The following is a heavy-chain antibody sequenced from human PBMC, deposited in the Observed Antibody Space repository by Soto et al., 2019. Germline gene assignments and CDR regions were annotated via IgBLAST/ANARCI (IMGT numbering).Heavy chain of an antibody. CDR1: GFTFSSYA. J-gene: IGHJ4*02. V-gene: IGHV3-23*01. CDR3: ARDFRAGIYYGSGSSVDY. Sequence: EVHLLESGGGLVQPGGSLRLSCAASGFTFSSYAMSWVRQAPGKGLEWVSFISGSGGSTYYADSVKGRFTISRDNSENTLYLQMNSLRVEDTAIYYCARDFRAGIYYGSGSSVDYWGQGTLVTVSS. CDR2: ISGSGGST. D-gene: IGHD3-10*01.